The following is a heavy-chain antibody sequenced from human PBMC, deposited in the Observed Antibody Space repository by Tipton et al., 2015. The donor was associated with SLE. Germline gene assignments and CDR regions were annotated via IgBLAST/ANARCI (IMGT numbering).Heavy chain of an antibody. D-gene: IGHD2-15*01. CDR1: GFNFDAHA. V-gene: IGHV3-9*01. CDR3: AGEGYCSGGSCLLDY. Sequence: SLRLSCTASGFNFDAHAMHWVRQAPGKGLEWVSSIDWRSGRVDYADSVKGRFTISRDNGKNSLYLQMNSLRAEDTALYYCAGEGYCSGGSCLLDYWGQGTLVTVSS. CDR2: IDWRSGRV. J-gene: IGHJ4*02.